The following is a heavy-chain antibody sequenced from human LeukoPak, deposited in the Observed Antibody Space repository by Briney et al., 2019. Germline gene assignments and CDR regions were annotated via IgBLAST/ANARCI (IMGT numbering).Heavy chain of an antibody. Sequence: GGSLRLSCATSGFTFSSFSMNWVRQAPGKGLEWISYIKSDSSTIYYADSVRGRFTISRDNAKNSLYLQMNSLRAEDTAVYYCVRDYNWCFDYWGQGTLVTVSS. CDR2: IKSDSSTI. CDR1: GFTFSSFS. CDR3: VRDYNWCFDY. V-gene: IGHV3-48*01. D-gene: IGHD1-1*01. J-gene: IGHJ4*02.